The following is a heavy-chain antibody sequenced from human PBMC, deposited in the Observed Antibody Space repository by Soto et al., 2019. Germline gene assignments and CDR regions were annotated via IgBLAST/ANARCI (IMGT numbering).Heavy chain of an antibody. CDR1: GFTFSSYW. J-gene: IGHJ5*02. Sequence: GGSLRLSCAASGFTFSSYWMHWVRQAPGKGLVWVSRINSDGSSTSYADSVKGRFTISRDNAKNTLYLQMNSLRAEDTAVYYCARADGPYYDFWSGYQYWFDPWGQGTLVTVS. D-gene: IGHD3-3*01. CDR3: ARADGPYYDFWSGYQYWFDP. V-gene: IGHV3-74*01. CDR2: INSDGSST.